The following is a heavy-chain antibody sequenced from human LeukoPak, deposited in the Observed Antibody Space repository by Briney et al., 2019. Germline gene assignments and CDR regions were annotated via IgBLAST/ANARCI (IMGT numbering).Heavy chain of an antibody. CDR2: IYSGGST. Sequence: GGSLRLSCAASGFTVSSNYMSWVRQAPGKGLEWVSVIYSGGSTYYADSVRGRFTISRDNSKNTLYLQMNSLRAEDTAVYYCAHSGGRRHYYCYGMDVWGQGTTVTVSS. D-gene: IGHD3-16*01. CDR1: GFTVSSNY. CDR3: AHSGGRRHYYCYGMDV. V-gene: IGHV3-53*01. J-gene: IGHJ6*02.